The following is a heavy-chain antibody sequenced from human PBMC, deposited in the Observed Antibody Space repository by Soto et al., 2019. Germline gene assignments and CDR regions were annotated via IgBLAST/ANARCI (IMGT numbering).Heavy chain of an antibody. Sequence: LRLSCVASGFSLANYPMNWVRQTPGKGLEWISYSSPRGDTIYYADSVEGRFTISRDNARNSLSLHMSSLRDEDSALYYCAKGPHTNVGWPYYFESWGQGVPVTVSP. CDR2: SSPRGDTI. J-gene: IGHJ4*02. CDR1: GFSLANYP. CDR3: AKGPHTNVGWPYYFES. D-gene: IGHD6-19*01. V-gene: IGHV3-48*02.